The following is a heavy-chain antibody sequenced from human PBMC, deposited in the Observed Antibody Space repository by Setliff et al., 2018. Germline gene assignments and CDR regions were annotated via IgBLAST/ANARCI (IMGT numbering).Heavy chain of an antibody. Sequence: SETLSLTCTVSGGSISSGNYYWGWIRQPPGKGLEWIGSIYYSGSTYYNPSLKSRVTISVDTSKNHFSLKLSSVTAADTAVYYCARVSGMGSPPYYYYYYGMDVWGQGTTVTVSS. CDR1: GGSISSGNYY. D-gene: IGHD6-25*01. V-gene: IGHV4-39*07. CDR3: ARVSGMGSPPYYYYYYGMDV. J-gene: IGHJ6*02. CDR2: IYYSGST.